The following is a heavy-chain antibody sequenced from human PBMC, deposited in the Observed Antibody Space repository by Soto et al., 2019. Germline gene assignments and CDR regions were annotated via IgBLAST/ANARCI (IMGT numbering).Heavy chain of an antibody. J-gene: IGHJ6*02. V-gene: IGHV4-59*11. D-gene: IGHD6-19*01. CDR1: GGSLSDHY. CDR2: IYYRGGT. CDR3: ARMRPTGWHDYYYYGMDV. Sequence: QVQLQESGPGLVKPSETLSLTCSVSGGSLSDHYWTWIRQPPGKGLEWIGCIYYRGGTYYNPSLKSRVTISVDTSKNQCSLRLSSVTAADTAVYYCARMRPTGWHDYYYYGMDVWGQGTTVTVSS.